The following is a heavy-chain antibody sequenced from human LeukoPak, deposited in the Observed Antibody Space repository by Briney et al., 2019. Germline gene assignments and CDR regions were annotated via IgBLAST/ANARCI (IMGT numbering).Heavy chain of an antibody. CDR2: IYYSGST. V-gene: IGHV4-59*01. CDR1: GGSISGNY. J-gene: IGHJ4*02. Sequence: SETLSLTCTVSGGSISGNYWSWFWQPPGKGLEWIGYIYYSGSTNYNPSLKSRVTMSVDTSKNQFSLKLNSVTAADTAVYYCASHKGFWGQGTLVTVSS. CDR3: ASHKGF.